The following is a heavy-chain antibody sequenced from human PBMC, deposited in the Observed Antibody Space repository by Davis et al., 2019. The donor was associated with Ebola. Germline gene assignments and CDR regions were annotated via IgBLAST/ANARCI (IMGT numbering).Heavy chain of an antibody. V-gene: IGHV3-48*02. D-gene: IGHD6-19*01. CDR3: ARVVIGYSSEGYFDL. Sequence: GESLKISCAASGFTFSSYSMNWVRQAPGKGLEWVSYISSSSSTIYYADSVKGRFTISRDNAKNSLYLQMNSLRDEDTAVYYCARVVIGYSSEGYFDLWGRGTLVTVSS. J-gene: IGHJ2*01. CDR1: GFTFSSYS. CDR2: ISSSSSTI.